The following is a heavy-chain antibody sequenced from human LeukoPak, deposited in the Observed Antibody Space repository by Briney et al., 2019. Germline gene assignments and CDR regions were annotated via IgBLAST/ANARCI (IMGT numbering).Heavy chain of an antibody. CDR2: MNPNSGNT. Sequence: ASVKVSCKSSGYTFPNYEINWLRQATGQGLEWMGWMNPNSGNTGSAQKFQGRVTITRDTSITTVYMALRSLTSEDTAFYYCARGGYYFGSGSRNWFDPWGQGTLVTVSS. J-gene: IGHJ5*02. V-gene: IGHV1-8*03. D-gene: IGHD3-10*01. CDR3: ARGGYYFGSGSRNWFDP. CDR1: GYTFPNYE.